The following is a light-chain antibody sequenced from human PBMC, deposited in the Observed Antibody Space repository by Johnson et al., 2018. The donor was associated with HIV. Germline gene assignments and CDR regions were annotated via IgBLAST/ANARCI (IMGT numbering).Light chain of an antibody. J-gene: IGLJ1*01. V-gene: IGLV1-51*01. CDR3: GTWDSSLSANV. Sequence: HSVLTQPPSVSAAPGQKVTISCSGSSSNIGNNYVSWYQHLPGTAPKLLIYDNNKRPSGIPDRFSGSKSGTSATLGITGLQTGDEADYYCGTWDSSLSANVFGTGTKVTVL. CDR1: SSNIGNNY. CDR2: DNN.